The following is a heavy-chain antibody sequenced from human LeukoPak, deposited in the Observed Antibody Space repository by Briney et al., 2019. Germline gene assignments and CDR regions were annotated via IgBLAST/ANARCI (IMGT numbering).Heavy chain of an antibody. CDR3: ARVRGVTVKHYYYYYMDV. CDR1: GFTFDDYG. V-gene: IGHV3-20*04. Sequence: PGGSLRLSCAASGFTFDDYGMSWVRQAPGKGLEWVSGINWNGGSTGYADSVKGRFTISRDNAKNSLYLQMNSLRAQDTALYYCARVRGVTVKHYYYYYMDVWGKGTTVTVSS. CDR2: INWNGGST. J-gene: IGHJ6*03. D-gene: IGHD3-10*01.